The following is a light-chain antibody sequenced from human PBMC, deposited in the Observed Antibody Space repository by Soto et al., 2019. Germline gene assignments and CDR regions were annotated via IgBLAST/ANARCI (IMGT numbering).Light chain of an antibody. CDR1: QSISTNY. CDR3: QQHGRT. V-gene: IGKV3-20*01. J-gene: IGKJ5*01. Sequence: EIVLTQSPGTLSLSPGESATLSCRVSQSISTNYLAWYQQKPGQAPRLLIYAASSRLTGIPDRFSGSGSGTDFTLTISRLEPEDFAVYYCQQHGRTFGQGTRLEIK. CDR2: AAS.